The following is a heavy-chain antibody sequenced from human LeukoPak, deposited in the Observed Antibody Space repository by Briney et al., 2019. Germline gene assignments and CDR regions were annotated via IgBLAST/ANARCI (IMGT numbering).Heavy chain of an antibody. CDR2: ISPSSSST. V-gene: IGHV1-2*02. Sequence: ASVKDSCKDSGYTFTVYYMHWVRQAPGQGLEWVGWISPSSSSTNYAQNFQGRVTMTRDTSISTAFMELNRLRADDTAVYYCATDRNWNLDYWGQGTLVTVSS. D-gene: IGHD1-1*01. J-gene: IGHJ4*02. CDR3: ATDRNWNLDY. CDR1: GYTFTVYY.